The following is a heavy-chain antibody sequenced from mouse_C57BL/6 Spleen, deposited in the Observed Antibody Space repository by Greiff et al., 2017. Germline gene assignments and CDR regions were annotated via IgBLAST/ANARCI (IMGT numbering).Heavy chain of an antibody. D-gene: IGHD2-1*01. CDR3: TLIYYGNYVGFAY. CDR2: IDPEDGDT. CDR1: GFNIKDYY. J-gene: IGHJ3*01. V-gene: IGHV14-1*01. Sequence: VQLQQSGAELVRPGASVKLSCTASGFNIKDYYMHWVKQRPEQGLEWIGRIDPEDGDTEYAPKFQGKATMTADTSSNTAYLQLSSLTSEDTAVYYCTLIYYGNYVGFAYWGQGTLVTVSA.